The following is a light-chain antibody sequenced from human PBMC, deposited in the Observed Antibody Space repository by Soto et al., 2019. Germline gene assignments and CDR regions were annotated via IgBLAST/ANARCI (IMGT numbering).Light chain of an antibody. CDR3: QQYGSSPGT. Sequence: EIVLTQSPGTLSLSPGERATLSCRASQSVSSSYLAWYQQKPGQAPRLLIYGASSRAPGIPDRFSGSGSGTDFPLTISRLGPEDFAVYYCQQYGSSPGTFGQGTKVEIK. CDR2: GAS. CDR1: QSVSSSY. V-gene: IGKV3-20*01. J-gene: IGKJ1*01.